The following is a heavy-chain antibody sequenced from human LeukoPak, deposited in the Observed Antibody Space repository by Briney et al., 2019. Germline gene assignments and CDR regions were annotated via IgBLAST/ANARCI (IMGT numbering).Heavy chain of an antibody. CDR1: GFTFSNYA. J-gene: IGHJ4*02. CDR3: AKGSVYGSGSYSKPDWFDY. Sequence: PGGSLRLSCAASGFTFSNYAMSWVRQAPGMGLEWVSAISGSGGNTYFADSVKGRFTISRDNSKNTLYLQMNSLRAEDTAVYYCAKGSVYGSGSYSKPDWFDYWGQGTLVTVSS. CDR2: ISGSGGNT. V-gene: IGHV3-23*01. D-gene: IGHD3-10*01.